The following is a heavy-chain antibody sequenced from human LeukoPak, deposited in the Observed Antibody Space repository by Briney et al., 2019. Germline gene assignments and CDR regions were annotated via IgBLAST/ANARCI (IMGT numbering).Heavy chain of an antibody. V-gene: IGHV3-48*03. CDR3: ARQAVARPFDL. J-gene: IGHJ3*01. CDR2: IGTSGSTI. Sequence: PGGSLRLSCAASGFTFSSYEMNWVRQAPGKGLEWVSYIGTSGSTIYYADSVKGRFTISRDNAQSSLYLQMNSLRAGDTAVYYCARQAVARPFDLWGQGTMVAVSS. CDR1: GFTFSSYE.